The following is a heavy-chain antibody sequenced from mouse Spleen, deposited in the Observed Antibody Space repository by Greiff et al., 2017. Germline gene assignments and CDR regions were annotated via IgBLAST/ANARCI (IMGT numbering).Heavy chain of an antibody. V-gene: IGHV5-9-3*01. CDR2: ISSGGSYT. Sequence: EVQRVESGGGLVKPGGSLKLSCAASGFTFSSYAMSWVRQTPEKRLEWVATISSGGSYTYYPDSVKGRFTISRDNAKNTLYLQMSSLRSEDTAMYYCAREIGGLFDYWGQGTTLTVSS. CDR3: AREIGGLFDY. J-gene: IGHJ2*01. CDR1: GFTFSSYA.